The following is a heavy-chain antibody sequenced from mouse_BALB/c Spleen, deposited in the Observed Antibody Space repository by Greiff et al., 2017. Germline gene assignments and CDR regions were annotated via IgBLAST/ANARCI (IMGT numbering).Heavy chain of an antibody. V-gene: IGHV7-3*02. J-gene: IGHJ1*01. Sequence: EVKLMESGGGLVQPGGSLRLSCATSGFTFTDYYMSWVRQPPGKALEWLGFIRNKANGYTTEYSASVKGRFTISRDNSQSILYLQMNTLRAEDSATYYCARVRDWYFDVWGAGTTVTVSS. CDR2: IRNKANGYTT. CDR3: ARVRDWYFDV. CDR1: GFTFTDYY.